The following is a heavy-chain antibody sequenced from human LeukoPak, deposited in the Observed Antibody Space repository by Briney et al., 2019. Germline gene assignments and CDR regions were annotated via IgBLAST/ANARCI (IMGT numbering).Heavy chain of an antibody. CDR2: ISSTSSYI. J-gene: IGHJ4*02. CDR3: ARVLSKSLELSTPPLDY. D-gene: IGHD3-16*02. Sequence: GGSLRLSCAASRFTFSNYSMNWVRQAPGKGLEWVSAISSTSSYIYYADSVKGRFTISRDNAKNSLYLQMNSLRAEDTAVYYCARVLSKSLELSTPPLDYWGQGTLATVSS. V-gene: IGHV3-21*01. CDR1: RFTFSNYS.